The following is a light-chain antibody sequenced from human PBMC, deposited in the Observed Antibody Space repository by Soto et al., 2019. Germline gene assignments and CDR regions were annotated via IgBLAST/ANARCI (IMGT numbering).Light chain of an antibody. CDR2: DAS. CDR1: QSVSSY. V-gene: IGKV3-11*01. Sequence: IVLTQSPATLSVSAWERATLSCRASQSVSSYLAWYQQKPGQAPRLLIYDASNRATGIPARFSGSGSGTDFTLTISSLEPEDFAVYYCQQRSNWPWTFGQGTKVDIK. CDR3: QQRSNWPWT. J-gene: IGKJ1*01.